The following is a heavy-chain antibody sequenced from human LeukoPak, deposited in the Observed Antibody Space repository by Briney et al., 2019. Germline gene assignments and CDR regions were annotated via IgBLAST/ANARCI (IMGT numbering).Heavy chain of an antibody. J-gene: IGHJ4*02. CDR3: ARAIKV. Sequence: SETLSLTCTVSGGSISSSSYYWGWIRQPPGKGLEWIGSIYCSGSTYYNPSLKSRVTIPVDTSTNQFSLKLRSVTAADPAVYYCARAIKVWGQGTLVTVSS. V-gene: IGHV4-39*07. CDR1: GGSISSSSYY. D-gene: IGHD5-24*01. CDR2: IYCSGST.